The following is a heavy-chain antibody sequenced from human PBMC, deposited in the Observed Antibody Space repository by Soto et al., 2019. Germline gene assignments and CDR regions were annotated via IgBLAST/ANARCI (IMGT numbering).Heavy chain of an antibody. J-gene: IGHJ4*02. CDR3: ARDIGDYLVLDY. V-gene: IGHV3-30-3*01. Sequence: GGSLRLSCAASGFTFSSYAMHWVRQAPGKGLEWVAVISYDGSNKYYADSVKGRFTISRDNSKNTLYLQMNSLRAEDTAVYYCARDIGDYLVLDYWGQGTLVTVSS. CDR2: ISYDGSNK. CDR1: GFTFSSYA. D-gene: IGHD4-17*01.